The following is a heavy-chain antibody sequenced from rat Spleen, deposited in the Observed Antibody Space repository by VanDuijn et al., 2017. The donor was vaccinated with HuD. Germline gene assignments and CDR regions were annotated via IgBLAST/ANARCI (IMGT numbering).Heavy chain of an antibody. J-gene: IGHJ3*01. V-gene: IGHV5-29*01. CDR1: GFTFSNYG. CDR2: ISYEGSGT. D-gene: IGHD1-7*01. CDR3: TTYSNWFTS. Sequence: EVQLVESGGGLVQPGRSMKLSCAASGFTFSNYGMAWVCQAPTKGLEWVATISYEGSGTYYGDSVKGRFTISRDDGESTLYLQMNSLRSEDTATYYCTTYSNWFTSWGQGTLVTVSS.